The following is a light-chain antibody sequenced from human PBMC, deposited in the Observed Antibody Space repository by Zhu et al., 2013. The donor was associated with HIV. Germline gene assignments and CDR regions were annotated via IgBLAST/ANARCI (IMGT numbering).Light chain of an antibody. CDR1: QSVNTW. CDR3: QQYNGDSRS. V-gene: IGKV1-5*03. J-gene: IGKJ2*04. CDR2: KAS. Sequence: DIQMTQSPSTLSASVGDRVTITCRASQSVNTWLAWYQQKPGIAPKLLVYKASILESGVSPRFSGSGSGIEFTLTISSLQAEDFATYYCQQYNGDSRSFGQGTKLDIK.